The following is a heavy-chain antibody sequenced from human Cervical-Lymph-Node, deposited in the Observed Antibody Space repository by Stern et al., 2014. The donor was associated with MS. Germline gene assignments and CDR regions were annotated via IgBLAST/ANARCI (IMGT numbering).Heavy chain of an antibody. CDR2: VYYSGPT. D-gene: IGHD6-19*01. CDR1: GGSISSSSYY. V-gene: IGHV4-39*01. CDR3: ATVADNWFDP. Sequence: QVQLQESGPGLVQPSETLSLTCTVSGGSISSSSYYWAWIRQPPGKGLEWIGIVYYSGPTSYTRSLKSRIPVSLDTSKNQFSLSRSSVTAADTAVYYCATVADNWFDPWGQGTLVTVSP. J-gene: IGHJ5*02.